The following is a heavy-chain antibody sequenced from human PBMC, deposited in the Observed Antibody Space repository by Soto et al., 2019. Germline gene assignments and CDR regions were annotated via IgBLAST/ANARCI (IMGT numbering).Heavy chain of an antibody. J-gene: IGHJ3*02. V-gene: IGHV1-3*01. Sequence: ASVKVSCKASGNTVPNYAIHWVRQAPGQRLEWMGWINGGNGNTYYSEHFQGRVTITRDTSASTAYMELSSLRSEDTAVYYCARDRAITYYYGSGSYGNAFDIWGQGTMVTVSS. D-gene: IGHD3-10*01. CDR1: GNTVPNYA. CDR2: INGGNGNT. CDR3: ARDRAITYYYGSGSYGNAFDI.